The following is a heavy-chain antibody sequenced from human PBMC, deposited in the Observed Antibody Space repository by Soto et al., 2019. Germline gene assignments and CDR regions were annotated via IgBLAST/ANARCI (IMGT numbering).Heavy chain of an antibody. V-gene: IGHV3-48*03. CDR2: ISSSGTTI. CDR1: GLTVNISE. J-gene: IGHJ4*02. CDR3: ASALVVVPVGIHY. Sequence: PGGSLGLGWAASGLTVNISEMAGVLKTTGKGLEWVSYISSSGTTIYYADSVKGRFTISRDNAKNSLYLQMNSLRADDTAVYYCASALVVVPVGIHYWGEGTLVTVSS. D-gene: IGHD2-2*01.